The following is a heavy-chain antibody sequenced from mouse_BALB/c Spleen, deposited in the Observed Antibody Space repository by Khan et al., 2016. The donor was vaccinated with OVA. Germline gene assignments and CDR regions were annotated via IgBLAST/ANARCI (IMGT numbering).Heavy chain of an antibody. CDR2: INPYNGVS. CDR1: GYSFTDYT. V-gene: IGHV1-18*01. J-gene: IGHJ3*01. D-gene: IGHD1-1*01. Sequence: EVQLQQSGPELVKPGDSMKISCKASGYSFTDYTLNWVKQSHGKTLEWIGLINPYNGVSNYNQKFKGKATLTVDKSSSTAYMELLSLTYEDSAVXCCASSDYGGFAYWGQGTMVTVSA. CDR3: ASSDYGGFAY.